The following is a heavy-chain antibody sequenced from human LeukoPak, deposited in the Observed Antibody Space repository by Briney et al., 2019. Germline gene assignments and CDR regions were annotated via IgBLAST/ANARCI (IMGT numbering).Heavy chain of an antibody. V-gene: IGHV3-48*03. Sequence: GGSLRLSCAASGFTFSSYEMSWVRQAPGKGLEWVSYISSSGSTIYYADSVKSRFTISRDNAKNSLYLQMNSLRAEDTAVYYCARTRGELRYFDWLLQTGLDYWGQGTLVTVSS. CDR3: ARTRGELRYFDWLLQTGLDY. CDR2: ISSSGSTI. D-gene: IGHD3-9*01. CDR1: GFTFSSYE. J-gene: IGHJ4*02.